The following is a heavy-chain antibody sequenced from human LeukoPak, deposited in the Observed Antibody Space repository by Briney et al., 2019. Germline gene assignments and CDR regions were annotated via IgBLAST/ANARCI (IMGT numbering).Heavy chain of an antibody. CDR2: IRYDGSNK. J-gene: IGHJ4*02. CDR1: GFNFSSYG. V-gene: IGHV3-30*02. Sequence: PGGSLRLSCAASGFNFSSYGMHWVRQAPGKGLDWVAFIRYDGSNKYYADSVKGLFTISRDNSKHTLYLQMNSLRAEDTAVYYCARRAGGYSHPYDYWGQGILVTVSS. CDR3: ARRAGGYSHPYDY. D-gene: IGHD4-23*01.